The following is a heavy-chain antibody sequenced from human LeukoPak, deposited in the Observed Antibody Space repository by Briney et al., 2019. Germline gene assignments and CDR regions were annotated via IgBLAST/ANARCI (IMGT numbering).Heavy chain of an antibody. CDR3: ARLRTEEWLVQNYFDY. CDR1: GYTFTGYY. J-gene: IGHJ4*02. Sequence: ASVKVSCKASGYTFTGYYMHWVRQAPGQGLERVGRINPNSGGTNYAQKFQGRVTMTRDTSISTAYMELSRLRSDDTAVYYCARLRTEEWLVQNYFDYWGQGTLVTVSS. V-gene: IGHV1-2*06. CDR2: INPNSGGT. D-gene: IGHD6-19*01.